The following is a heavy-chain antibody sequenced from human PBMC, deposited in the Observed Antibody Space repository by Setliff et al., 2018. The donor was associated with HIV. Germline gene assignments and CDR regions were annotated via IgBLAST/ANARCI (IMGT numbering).Heavy chain of an antibody. CDR1: GYTFTSYD. CDR2: MNPNSGNT. Sequence: ASVKVSCKASGYTFTSYDINWVRQATGQGLEWMGWMNPNSGNTGYAQKFQGRVTMTGNTSISTAYMELSSLRSEDTAVYYCARHSGSSGWYFSDGYYYYMDVWGKGTTVTVSS. V-gene: IGHV1-8*02. J-gene: IGHJ6*03. CDR3: ARHSGSSGWYFSDGYYYYMDV. D-gene: IGHD6-19*01.